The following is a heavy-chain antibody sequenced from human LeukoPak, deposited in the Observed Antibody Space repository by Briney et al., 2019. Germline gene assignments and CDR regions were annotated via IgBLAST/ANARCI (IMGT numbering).Heavy chain of an antibody. CDR2: ISGSSSTI. J-gene: IGHJ4*02. CDR1: GFTFSTYS. D-gene: IGHD6-13*01. Sequence: GGSLRLSCAASGFTFSTYSMNWVRQAPGKGLEWVSYISGSSSTIHYADSVRGRFTISRDNAKNSLYLQMNSLETEDTAVYYCTTGEVAASGYWGQGTLVTVSS. V-gene: IGHV3-48*04. CDR3: TTGEVAASGY.